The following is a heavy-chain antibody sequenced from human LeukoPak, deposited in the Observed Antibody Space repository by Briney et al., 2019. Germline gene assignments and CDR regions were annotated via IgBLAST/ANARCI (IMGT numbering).Heavy chain of an antibody. D-gene: IGHD2-2*01. CDR3: TSHTSGNWFDP. CDR2: IYPADSDT. CDR1: GYSFTNYW. J-gene: IGHJ5*02. V-gene: IGHV5-51*01. Sequence: GQSLKISCKSSGYSFTNYWIGWVRPMPGKGLEWMGIIYPADSDTRYSPSFVGQVTISVDKSINTAYLQWSSLRASDTAFYYCTSHTSGNWFDPWGQGTLVTVSS.